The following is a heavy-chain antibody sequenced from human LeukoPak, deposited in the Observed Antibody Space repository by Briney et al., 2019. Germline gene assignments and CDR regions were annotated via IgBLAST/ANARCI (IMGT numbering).Heavy chain of an antibody. CDR2: ISSSSSTI. CDR1: GFTLSTYT. V-gene: IGHV3-48*01. D-gene: IGHD4-17*01. Sequence: GGSLRLSCAASGFTLSTYTMNWVRQAPGKGLQWFSYISSSSSTIYYADSVKGRFTISRDNSKNTLYLQMNSLRAEDTAVYYCAKDLTTVTTQQIWGQGTMVTVSS. CDR3: AKDLTTVTTQQI. J-gene: IGHJ3*02.